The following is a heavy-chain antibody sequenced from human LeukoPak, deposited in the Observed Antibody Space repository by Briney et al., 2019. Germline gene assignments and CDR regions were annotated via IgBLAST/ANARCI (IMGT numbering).Heavy chain of an antibody. D-gene: IGHD3-22*01. V-gene: IGHV1-58*02. CDR2: IVVGSGNT. J-gene: IGHJ2*01. CDR3: AAVSVYDSSGYYYSDWYFDL. Sequence: GTSVKVSCKASGFTFTSSAMQWVRQARGQRPEWIGWIVVGSGNTNYAQKFQERVTITRDMSTSTAYMELSSLRSEDTAVYYCAAVSVYDSSGYYYSDWYFDLWGRGTLVTVSS. CDR1: GFTFTSSA.